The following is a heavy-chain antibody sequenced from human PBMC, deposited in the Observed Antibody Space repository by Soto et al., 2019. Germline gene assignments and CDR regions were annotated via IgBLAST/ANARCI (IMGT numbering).Heavy chain of an antibody. V-gene: IGHV4-30-4*01. D-gene: IGHD5-18*01. Sequence: LCGGSISSGDYYWSWIRQPPGKGLEWIGYIYYSGSTYYNPSLKSRVTISVDTSKNQFSLKLSSVTAADTAVYYCARELERIQVFDYWGQGTLVTVSS. J-gene: IGHJ4*02. CDR1: GGSISSGDYY. CDR3: ARELERIQVFDY. CDR2: IYYSGST.